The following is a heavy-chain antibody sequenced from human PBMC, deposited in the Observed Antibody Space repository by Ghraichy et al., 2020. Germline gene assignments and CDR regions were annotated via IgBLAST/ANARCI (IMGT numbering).Heavy chain of an antibody. D-gene: IGHD2-15*01. CDR1: GFTISTYD. V-gene: IGHV3-13*05. J-gene: IGHJ4*02. CDR2: IGTAGTTGDP. CDR3: ARGRYCSGGNCYYATGGFDY. Sequence: LSLTCAASGFTISTYDMHWVRQTTGKHLEWVSGIGTAGTTGDPYYPGSLKGRFTISRDNAKNSLYLQMNNLGAGDTAVYYCARGRYCSGGNCYYATGGFDYWGQGALVTVSS.